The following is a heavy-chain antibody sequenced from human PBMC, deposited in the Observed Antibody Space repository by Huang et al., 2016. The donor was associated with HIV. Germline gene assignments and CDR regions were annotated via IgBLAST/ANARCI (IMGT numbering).Heavy chain of an antibody. CDR1: GGSIRGDNYY. D-gene: IGHD3-10*01. V-gene: IGHV4-39*02. CDR3: ARLPGSITMIRGVITDPY. CDR2: MYNSGST. Sequence: QLQLQESGPGLVKPSETLSLTCTVPGGSIRGDNYYWGWIRQPPGKGPEWLGSMYNSGSTYRNPSLKRVVTITVDTSKKHFSVRMRSVTAADTAVYYCARLPGSITMIRGVITDPYWGQGTLVTGSS. J-gene: IGHJ4*02.